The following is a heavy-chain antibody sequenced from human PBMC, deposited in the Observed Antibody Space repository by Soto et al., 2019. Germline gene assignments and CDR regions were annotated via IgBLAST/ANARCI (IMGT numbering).Heavy chain of an antibody. CDR3: AKDRAAQYYYDSSGFNNWFDP. CDR1: GFTFSSYA. J-gene: IGHJ5*02. CDR2: ISGSGGST. D-gene: IGHD3-22*01. Sequence: GGSLRLSCAASGFTFSSYAMSWVRQAPGKGLEWVSAISGSGGSTYYADSVKGRFTISRDNSKNTLYLQMNSLRAEDTAVYYCAKDRAAQYYYDSSGFNNWFDPWGQGTLVTVSS. V-gene: IGHV3-23*01.